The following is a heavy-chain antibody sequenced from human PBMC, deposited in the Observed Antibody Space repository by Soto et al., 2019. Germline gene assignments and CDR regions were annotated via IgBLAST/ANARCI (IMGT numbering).Heavy chain of an antibody. Sequence: ETSVKVCWKASGYSFACNYMYWARQSTGQGLEWMGIINPSGGSTSYAQKFQGRVTMTRDTSTSTVYMELSSLRSEDTAVYYCASGGFLTMVRGPFDFWGQGTLVTGSS. V-gene: IGHV1-46*03. CDR3: ASGGFLTMVRGPFDF. CDR1: GYSFACNY. CDR2: INPSGGST. D-gene: IGHD3-10*01. J-gene: IGHJ4*02.